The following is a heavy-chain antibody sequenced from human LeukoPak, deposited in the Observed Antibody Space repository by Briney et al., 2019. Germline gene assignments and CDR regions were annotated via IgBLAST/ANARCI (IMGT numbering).Heavy chain of an antibody. J-gene: IGHJ3*02. CDR1: GGSISSSNYY. Sequence: SETLSLTCSVSGGSISSSNYYWGWIRQPPGKGLEWIGSIYYSGSTYYNSSLKSRVTISVDTSKNQFSLKLSSVTAADTAVYYCARFRRYRQNAFDIWGQGTMVTVSS. CDR3: ARFRRYRQNAFDI. CDR2: IYYSGST. V-gene: IGHV4-39*01. D-gene: IGHD1-1*01.